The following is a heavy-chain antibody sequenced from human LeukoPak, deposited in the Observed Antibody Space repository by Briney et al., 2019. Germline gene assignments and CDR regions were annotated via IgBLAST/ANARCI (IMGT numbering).Heavy chain of an antibody. J-gene: IGHJ4*02. Sequence: QPGGSLRLSCAASGFTFSSYGMHWVRQAPGKGLGWVAVISYDGSNKYYADSVKGRFTISRDNSKNTLYLQMNSLRAEDTAVYYCAKDSGYYGSGDYWGQGTLVTVSS. D-gene: IGHD3-10*01. CDR1: GFTFSSYG. CDR3: AKDSGYYGSGDY. CDR2: ISYDGSNK. V-gene: IGHV3-30*18.